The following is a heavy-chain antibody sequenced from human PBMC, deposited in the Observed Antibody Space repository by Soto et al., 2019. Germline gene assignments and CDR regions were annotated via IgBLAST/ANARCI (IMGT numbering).Heavy chain of an antibody. J-gene: IGHJ5*02. CDR1: GGTFSSYT. D-gene: IGHD2-21*02. CDR2: IIPILGIA. Sequence: ASVKVSCKASGGTFSSYTISWVRQAPGQGLEWMGRIIPILGIANYAQKFQGRVTITADKSTSTAYMELSSLRSEDTAVYYCARERPPPMVTATTSTNWFDPWGQGTLVTVSS. V-gene: IGHV1-69*02. CDR3: ARERPPPMVTATTSTNWFDP.